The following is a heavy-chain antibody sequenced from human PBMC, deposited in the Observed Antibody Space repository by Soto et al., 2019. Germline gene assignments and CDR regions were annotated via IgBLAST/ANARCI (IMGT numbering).Heavy chain of an antibody. CDR2: IYYSGST. CDR1: GGSISSGGYY. V-gene: IGHV4-31*03. J-gene: IGHJ4*02. CDR3: AGDLAAAGTFDY. Sequence: KPSETLSLTCTVSGGSISSGGYYWSWIRQHPGKGLEWIGYIYYSGSTYYNPSLKSRVTISVDTSKNQFSLKLSSVTAADMAVYYCAGDLAAAGTFDYWGQGTLVTVSS. D-gene: IGHD6-13*01.